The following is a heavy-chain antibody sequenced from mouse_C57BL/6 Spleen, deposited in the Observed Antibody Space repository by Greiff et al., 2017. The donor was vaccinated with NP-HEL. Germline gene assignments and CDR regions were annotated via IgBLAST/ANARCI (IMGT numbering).Heavy chain of an antibody. CDR3: ARFDYYDYDAWFAY. CDR1: GYTFTSYG. J-gene: IGHJ3*01. CDR2: IYPRSGNT. Sequence: VQLQQSGAELARPGASVKLSCKASGYTFTSYGISWVKQRTGQGLEWIGEIYPRSGNTYYNEKFKGKATLTADKSSSTAYMELRSLTSEDSAVYFCARFDYYDYDAWFAYWGQGTLVTVSA. D-gene: IGHD2-4*01. V-gene: IGHV1-81*01.